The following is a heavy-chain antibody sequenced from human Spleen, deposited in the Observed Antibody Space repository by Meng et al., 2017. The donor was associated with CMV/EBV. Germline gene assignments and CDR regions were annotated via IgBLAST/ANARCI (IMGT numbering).Heavy chain of an antibody. Sequence: ETLSLTCAASGFTFSSYWMSWVRQAPGKGLEWVANIKQDGSEKYYVDSVKGRFTISRDNAKNSLYLQMNSLRAEDTALYYCARVAGQWLAFENWGQGTLVTVSS. D-gene: IGHD6-19*01. CDR3: ARVAGQWLAFEN. V-gene: IGHV3-7*03. CDR1: GFTFSSYW. CDR2: IKQDGSEK. J-gene: IGHJ4*02.